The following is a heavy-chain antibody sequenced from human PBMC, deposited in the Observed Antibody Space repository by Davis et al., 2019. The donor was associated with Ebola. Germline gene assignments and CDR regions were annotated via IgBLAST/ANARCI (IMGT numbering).Heavy chain of an antibody. D-gene: IGHD1-26*01. V-gene: IGHV3-53*01. Sequence: GESLKISCAASGFTVSSNYMSWVRQAPGKGLEWVSVIYSGGSTYYADSVKGRFTISRDNAKNSLYLQMNSLRAEDTAVYYYARKWVPDYWGQGTLVTVSS. J-gene: IGHJ4*02. CDR1: GFTVSSNY. CDR2: IYSGGST. CDR3: ARKWVPDY.